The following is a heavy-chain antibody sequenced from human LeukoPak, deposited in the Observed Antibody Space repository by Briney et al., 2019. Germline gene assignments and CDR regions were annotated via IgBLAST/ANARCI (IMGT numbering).Heavy chain of an antibody. CDR1: GGSISSGGYS. CDR2: IYHSGST. D-gene: IGHD5-12*01. J-gene: IGHJ4*02. Sequence: SQTLSLTCAVSGGSISSGGYSWSWIRQPPGKGLEWIGYIYHSGSTYYNPSLKSRVTISVDRSKNQFSPKLSSVTAADTAVYYCAREGNSGYYFDYWGQGTLVTVSS. V-gene: IGHV4-30-2*01. CDR3: AREGNSGYYFDY.